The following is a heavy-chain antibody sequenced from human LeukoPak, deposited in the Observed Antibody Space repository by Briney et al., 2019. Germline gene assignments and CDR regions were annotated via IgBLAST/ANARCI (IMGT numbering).Heavy chain of an antibody. CDR3: ARGPYGSVQYNWFDP. Sequence: PSETLSLTCAVYGGSFSGYYWSWIRQPPGKGLEWIGEINHSGSTNYNPSLKSRVTISVDTSKNQFSLKLSSVTAADTAVYYCARGPYGSVQYNWFDPWGQGTLVTVSS. CDR2: INHSGST. CDR1: GGSFSGYY. V-gene: IGHV4-34*01. D-gene: IGHD3-10*01. J-gene: IGHJ5*02.